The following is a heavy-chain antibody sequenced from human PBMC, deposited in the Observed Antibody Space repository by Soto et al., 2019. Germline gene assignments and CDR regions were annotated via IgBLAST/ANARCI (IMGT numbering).Heavy chain of an antibody. CDR2: INYSRST. CDR3: AKNLYGCYVNPYX. J-gene: IGHJ3*01. CDR1: GGSIGNYY. Sequence: PSDTLSLTCTVSGGSIGNYYWSWIRQPPGKGLEWIGYINYSRSTWYNHSLKSRVTISLEKSRKQFSLKVSSVTAADTAVYFCAKNLYGCYVNPYXWGQVTMLTIS. V-gene: IGHV4-59*01. D-gene: IGHD3-3*01.